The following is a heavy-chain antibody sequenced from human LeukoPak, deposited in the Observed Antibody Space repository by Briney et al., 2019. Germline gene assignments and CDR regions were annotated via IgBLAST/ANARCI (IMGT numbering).Heavy chain of an antibody. J-gene: IGHJ4*02. CDR3: AKEPARDYVVGYFDY. V-gene: IGHV3-23*01. Sequence: GGCLRLSCAASVFTFSSYAISWVRQAPGKGLEWVSDISGSGGTTYYTESVRGRFTISRDNSRNTLYLHMYSLRDEDTAVYYCAKEPARDYVVGYFDYWGQGILVTVSS. CDR1: VFTFSSYA. CDR2: ISGSGGTT. D-gene: IGHD4-17*01.